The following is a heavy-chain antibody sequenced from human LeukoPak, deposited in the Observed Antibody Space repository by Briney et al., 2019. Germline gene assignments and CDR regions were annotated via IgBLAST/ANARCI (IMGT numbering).Heavy chain of an antibody. J-gene: IGHJ4*02. CDR1: GFTFSTYS. Sequence: GGSLRLSCTASGFTFSTYSMNWVRQAPGRGLEWVSYISGRSTSSDGGAMQYADSVKGRFTISKDNSKNTLYLQMNSLRAEDTAVYYCAKYKEMTTATQWDYWGQGTLVTVSS. D-gene: IGHD4-17*01. V-gene: IGHV3-23*01. CDR3: AKYKEMTTATQWDY. CDR2: ISGRSTSSDGGAM.